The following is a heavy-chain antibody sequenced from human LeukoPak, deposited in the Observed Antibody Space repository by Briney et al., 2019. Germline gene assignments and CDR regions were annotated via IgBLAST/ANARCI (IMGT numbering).Heavy chain of an antibody. D-gene: IGHD2-2*01. CDR2: IIPILGIA. V-gene: IGHV1-69*04. J-gene: IGHJ6*02. CDR3: ARGNLGYCSSTSCYHSKKYYYYYGMDV. Sequence: SLKVSCKASGGTFSSYAISWVRQAPGQGLEWMGRIIPILGIANYAQKFQGRVTITADKSTSTAYMELSSPRSEDTAVYYCARGNLGYCSSTSCYHSKKYYYYYGMDVWGQGTTVTVSS. CDR1: GGTFSSYA.